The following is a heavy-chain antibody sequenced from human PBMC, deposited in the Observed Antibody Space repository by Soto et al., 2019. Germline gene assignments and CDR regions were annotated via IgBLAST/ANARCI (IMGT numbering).Heavy chain of an antibody. D-gene: IGHD5-12*01. CDR3: ARAGYSGYGGVDAFDI. CDR2: IIPILGIA. V-gene: IGHV1-69*02. Sequence: SVKLSCNASGGTFSSYTISLVRQAPGQGLEWMGRIIPILGIANYAQKFQGRVTITADKSTSTAYMELSSLRSEDTAVYYCARAGYSGYGGVDAFDIWGQGTMVTVSS. J-gene: IGHJ3*02. CDR1: GGTFSSYT.